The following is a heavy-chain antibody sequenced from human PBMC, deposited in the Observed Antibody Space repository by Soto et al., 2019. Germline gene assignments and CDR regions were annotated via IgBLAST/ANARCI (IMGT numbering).Heavy chain of an antibody. CDR2: INPNSGAT. Sequence: ASVKVSCKASGYTFTGYYIHWVRQAPGQGLEWMGWINPNSGATNQAQEFQGRVTMARDTSISTAYMELSRLTSDDTAVYYCARDAVSTIGDFDYWGQGTLVTVSS. CDR3: ARDAVSTIGDFDY. CDR1: GYTFTGYY. D-gene: IGHD5-12*01. V-gene: IGHV1-2*02. J-gene: IGHJ4*02.